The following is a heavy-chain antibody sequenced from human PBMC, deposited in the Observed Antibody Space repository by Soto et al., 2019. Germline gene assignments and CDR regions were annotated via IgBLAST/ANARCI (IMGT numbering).Heavy chain of an antibody. D-gene: IGHD3-10*01. CDR3: ATLYYYGSGPYYYYYGMDV. CDR1: GFTFSSYA. V-gene: IGHV3-30-3*01. J-gene: IGHJ6*02. CDR2: ISYDGSNK. Sequence: QLRGSLRLSCAASGFTFSSYAMHWVRQAPGKGLEWVAVISYDGSNKYYADSVKGRFTISRDNSKNTLYLQMNSLRAEDTAVYYCATLYYYGSGPYYYYYGMDVWGQGTTVTVSS.